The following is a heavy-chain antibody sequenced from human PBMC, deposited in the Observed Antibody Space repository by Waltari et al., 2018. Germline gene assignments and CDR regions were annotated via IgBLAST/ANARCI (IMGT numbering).Heavy chain of an antibody. V-gene: IGHV4-61*01. CDR1: GGSVSSGRYY. J-gene: IGHJ4*02. Sequence: QVQLQESGPGLVKPSETLSLTCTVSGGSVSSGRYYWSWFRQPPGKGLAWIGYIYYSGSTNYNPSLKSRVTISVDTSKNQFSLKLSSVTAADTAVYYCARVGNYDFWSGYYNFDYWGQGTLVTVSS. CDR3: ARVGNYDFWSGYYNFDY. CDR2: IYYSGST. D-gene: IGHD3-3*01.